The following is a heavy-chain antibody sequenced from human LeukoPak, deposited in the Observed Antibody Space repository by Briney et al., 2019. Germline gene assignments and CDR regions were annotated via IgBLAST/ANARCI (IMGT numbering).Heavy chain of an antibody. CDR1: GYTFTSHD. V-gene: IGHV1-8*03. Sequence: ASVKVSCKASGYTFTSHDINWVRQVTGQGLEWMGWVNPNSGNSGYAQKFQGRVNITRNTSISTAYMELSSLSSEDTAVYYCARAEAGTTLFYYYYMDVWGKGTTVTVSS. D-gene: IGHD1-1*01. CDR3: ARAEAGTTLFYYYYMDV. J-gene: IGHJ6*03. CDR2: VNPNSGNS.